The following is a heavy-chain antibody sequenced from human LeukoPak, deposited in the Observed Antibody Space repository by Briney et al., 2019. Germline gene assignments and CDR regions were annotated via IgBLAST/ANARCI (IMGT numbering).Heavy chain of an antibody. V-gene: IGHV1-69*04. CDR3: ASSYSYGSSYFDD. CDR1: GGTFSSYA. D-gene: IGHD5-18*01. J-gene: IGHJ4*02. CDR2: IIPILGIA. Sequence: SVKVSCKASGGTFSSYAISWVRQAPGQGLEWMGRIIPILGIANYAQKFQGRVTITADKSTSTAYMELSSLRSEDTAVYYCASSYSYGSSYFDDWGQGTLVTVSS.